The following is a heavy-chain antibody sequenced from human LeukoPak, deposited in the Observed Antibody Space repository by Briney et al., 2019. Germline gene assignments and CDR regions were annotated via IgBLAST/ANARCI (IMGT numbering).Heavy chain of an antibody. D-gene: IGHD2-2*01. Sequence: SETLSLTCTVSGGSISSSSYYWGWIRQPPGKGLEWIGSIYYSGSTYYNPSLKSRVTISVDTSKNQFSLKLSSVTAADTAVYYCARDLRDCSSTSCYSYYYYGMDVWGQGTTVTVSS. CDR3: ARDLRDCSSTSCYSYYYYGMDV. V-gene: IGHV4-39*07. CDR1: GGSISSSSYY. J-gene: IGHJ6*02. CDR2: IYYSGST.